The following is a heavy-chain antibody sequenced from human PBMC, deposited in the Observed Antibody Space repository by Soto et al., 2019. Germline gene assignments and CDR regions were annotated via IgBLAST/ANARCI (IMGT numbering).Heavy chain of an antibody. J-gene: IGHJ4*02. CDR1: GYTFTSYY. CDR2: INPSGGST. Sequence: GASVKVSCKASGYTFTSYYMHWVRQAPGQGLEWMGIINPSGGSTSYAQKFQGRVTITADKSTSTAYMELSSLRSEDTAVYYCATETLNYYYSSGYYYRFDYWGQGTLVTVSS. V-gene: IGHV1-46*01. CDR3: ATETLNYYYSSGYYYRFDY. D-gene: IGHD3-22*01.